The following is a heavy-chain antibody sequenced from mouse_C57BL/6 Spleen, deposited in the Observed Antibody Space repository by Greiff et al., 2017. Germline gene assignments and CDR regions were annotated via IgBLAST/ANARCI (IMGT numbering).Heavy chain of an antibody. J-gene: IGHJ2*01. D-gene: IGHD2-4*01. CDR1: GYTFTSYW. CDR3: ARDYDGFDY. CDR2: IDPSDSYT. Sequence: QVQLQQPGAELVMPGASVKLSCKASGYTFTSYWLHWVKQRPGQGLEWIGEIDPSDSYTNYNQKFKGKSTLTVDKSPSTAYMQLSSLTSEDSAVYYCARDYDGFDYWGQGTTLTVSS. V-gene: IGHV1-69*01.